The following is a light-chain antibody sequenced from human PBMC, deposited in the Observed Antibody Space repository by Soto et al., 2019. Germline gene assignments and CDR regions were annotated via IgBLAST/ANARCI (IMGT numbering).Light chain of an antibody. Sequence: QSALTQPASVSGSPGQSIAIPCTGTSGDVGGYNLVSCYQQHPGKAPKLMIYEVTERPSGVSNRFSGSKSVNTASLTISGLQPDDEADYYCCSYAGNSEVFGTGTKVTVL. CDR3: CSYAGNSEV. J-gene: IGLJ1*01. CDR2: EVT. V-gene: IGLV2-23*02. CDR1: SGDVGGYNL.